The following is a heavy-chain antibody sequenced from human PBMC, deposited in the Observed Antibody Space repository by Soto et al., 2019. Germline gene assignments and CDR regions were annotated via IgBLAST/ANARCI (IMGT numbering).Heavy chain of an antibody. D-gene: IGHD2-15*01. CDR2: ISYDGSNK. J-gene: IGHJ4*02. CDR3: AKDFRGGLDY. CDR1: GFTFSSYG. V-gene: IGHV3-30*18. Sequence: ESGGGVVQPGRSLRLSCAASGFTFSSYGMHWVRQAPGKGLERVAVISYDGSNKYYADSVKGRFTISRDNSKNTLYLQMNSLRAEDTAVYYCAKDFRGGLDYWGQGTLVTVSS.